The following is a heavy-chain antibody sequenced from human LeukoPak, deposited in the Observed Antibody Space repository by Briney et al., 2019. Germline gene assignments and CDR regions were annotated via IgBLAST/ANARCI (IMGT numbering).Heavy chain of an antibody. CDR3: ARGTHYYGSDV. Sequence: ASVKVSCKASGYTFTTYAISWVRQAPGQGLEWMGWMNHNSGNTGYAQKFQGRVTITRNTSISTAYMELSSLRSEDTAVYYCARGTHYYGSDVWGKGTTVTVSS. J-gene: IGHJ6*04. CDR2: MNHNSGNT. CDR1: GYTFTTYA. V-gene: IGHV1-8*03.